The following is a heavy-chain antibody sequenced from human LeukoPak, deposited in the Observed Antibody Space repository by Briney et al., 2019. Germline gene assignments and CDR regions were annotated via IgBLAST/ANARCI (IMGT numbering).Heavy chain of an antibody. D-gene: IGHD2-15*01. CDR1: GFSPSTSGPG. V-gene: IGHV2-5*01. Sequence: SGPTPGNPPPTPPLTCTFFGFSPSTSGPGVGWIRQPPGKALEWLAIIYWNDDKRYSPSLKSRLTITKDTSKNQVVLTMTNMDPVDTATYYCAHRFVVVVAARNHDAFDTWGQGTMVTVSS. CDR3: AHRFVVVVAARNHDAFDT. J-gene: IGHJ3*02. CDR2: IYWNDDK.